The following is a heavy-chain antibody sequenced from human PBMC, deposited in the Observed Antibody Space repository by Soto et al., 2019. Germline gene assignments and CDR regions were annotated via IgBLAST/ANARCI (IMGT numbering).Heavy chain of an antibody. CDR1: GFSLSTSGVG. V-gene: IGHV2-5*02. CDR3: AHLTYYYDSSGYYSRAEYFQH. CDR2: IYWDDDK. J-gene: IGHJ1*01. D-gene: IGHD3-22*01. Sequence: QITLKESGPTLVKPTQTLTLTCTFSGFSLSTSGVGVGWIRQPPGKALEWLALIYWDDDKRYSPSLNSRLTITKDTSKNQVVLTMTNMDPVDTATYYCAHLTYYYDSSGYYSRAEYFQHWGQGTLVTVSS.